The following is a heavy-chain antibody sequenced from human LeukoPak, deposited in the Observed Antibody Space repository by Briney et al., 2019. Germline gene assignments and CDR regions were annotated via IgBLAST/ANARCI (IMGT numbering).Heavy chain of an antibody. CDR2: INHSGST. D-gene: IGHD3-16*02. V-gene: IGHV4-34*01. Sequence: SETLSLTCAVYGGSFSGYYWSWIRQPPGKGLEWIGEINHSGSTNYNPSLKSRVTISVDTSKNQFSLKLSSVTAADTAVYYCARGRPGDYVWGSYRSYFDYWGQGTLLTVSS. CDR1: GGSFSGYY. J-gene: IGHJ4*02. CDR3: ARGRPGDYVWGSYRSYFDY.